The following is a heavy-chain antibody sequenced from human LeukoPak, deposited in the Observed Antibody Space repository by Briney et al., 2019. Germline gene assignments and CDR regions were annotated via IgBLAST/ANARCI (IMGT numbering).Heavy chain of an antibody. Sequence: GGSLRLSCAASGFTFTNYWMSWVRQAPGKELELVANIKQDRSGKYYVDSVKGRFTFSRYNAKNSLYLQMNSLRAEDTAVYYCARHRTASDYWGQGTLVTVSS. CDR2: IKQDRSGK. CDR3: ARHRTASDY. CDR1: GFTFTNYW. D-gene: IGHD3-16*02. J-gene: IGHJ4*02. V-gene: IGHV3-7*01.